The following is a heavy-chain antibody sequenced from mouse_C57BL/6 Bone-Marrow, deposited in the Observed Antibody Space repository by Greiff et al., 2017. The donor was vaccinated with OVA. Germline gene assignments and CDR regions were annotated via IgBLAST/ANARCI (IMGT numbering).Heavy chain of an antibody. D-gene: IGHD1-1*01. CDR3: ARRCYGSSLWYFDV. V-gene: IGHV2-2*01. Sequence: VHLVESGPGLVQPSQSLSITCTVSGFSLTSYGVHWVRQSPGKGLEWLGVIWSGGSTDYNAAFISRLSISKDNSKSQVFFKMNSLQADDTAIYYCARRCYGSSLWYFDVWGTGTTVTVSS. J-gene: IGHJ1*03. CDR1: GFSLTSYG. CDR2: IWSGGST.